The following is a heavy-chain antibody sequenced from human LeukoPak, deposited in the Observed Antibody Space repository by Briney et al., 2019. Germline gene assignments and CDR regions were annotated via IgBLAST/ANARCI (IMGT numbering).Heavy chain of an antibody. J-gene: IGHJ3*02. Sequence: SETLSLTCTVSGGSISSGGYYWSWIRQHPGKGLEWIGYIYYSGSTFHNPSPKSRVTISVDTSKNQFSLKLNSVTATDTAVYYCAADLQAFAFDIWGQGTMVTVSS. CDR2: IYYSGST. D-gene: IGHD3-3*02. CDR1: GGSISSGGYY. CDR3: AADLQAFAFDI. V-gene: IGHV4-31*03.